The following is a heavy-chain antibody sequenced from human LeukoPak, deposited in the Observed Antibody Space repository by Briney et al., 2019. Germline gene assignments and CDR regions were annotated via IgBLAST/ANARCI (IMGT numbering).Heavy chain of an antibody. Sequence: GGSLRLSCAASGFTFSNAWMSWVRQAPGKGLEWVSAIDGSGGSTYYADSVKGRFTISRDNSKNTLFLQMDSLRADDTAVYYCAGAKLFYFDSSGLNPWGQGTLVTVSS. J-gene: IGHJ4*02. CDR1: GFTFSNAW. V-gene: IGHV3-23*01. D-gene: IGHD3-22*01. CDR3: AGAKLFYFDSSGLNP. CDR2: IDGSGGST.